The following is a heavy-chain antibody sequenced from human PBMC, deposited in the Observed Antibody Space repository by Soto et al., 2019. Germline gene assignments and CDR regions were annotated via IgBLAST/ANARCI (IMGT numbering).Heavy chain of an antibody. V-gene: IGHV4-59*01. D-gene: IGHD2-21*02. CDR2: IYYSGST. CDR1: GGSISSYY. Sequence: QVQLQESGPGLVKPSETLSLTCTVSGGSISSYYWSWIRQPPGKGLEWIGYIYYSGSTNYNPSLKRRVPISVDTSKNQFSLKLSSVTAADAAVYYCARAPAGYCGGDCYSGDFDYWGQGTLVTVSS. J-gene: IGHJ4*02. CDR3: ARAPAGYCGGDCYSGDFDY.